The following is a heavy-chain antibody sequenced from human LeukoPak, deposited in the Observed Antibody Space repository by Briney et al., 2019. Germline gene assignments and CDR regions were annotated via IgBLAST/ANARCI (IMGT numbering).Heavy chain of an antibody. CDR3: AKVQVLRYFDWLRFDY. CDR2: VSGRGDST. Sequence: GGSLRLSCAASGFTFNGYWMSWVRQAPGKGLEWVSAVSGRGDSTYYADSVKGRFTTSRDNSKNTLYLQMNSLRAEDTAVYYCAKVQVLRYFDWLRFDYWGQGTLVTVSS. CDR1: GFTFNGYW. J-gene: IGHJ4*02. D-gene: IGHD3-9*01. V-gene: IGHV3-23*01.